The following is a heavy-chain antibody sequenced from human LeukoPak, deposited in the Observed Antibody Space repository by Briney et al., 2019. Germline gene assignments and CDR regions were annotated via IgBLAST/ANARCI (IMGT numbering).Heavy chain of an antibody. CDR1: GFTFSNAW. V-gene: IGHV3-15*01. CDR3: ATYSLSWY. D-gene: IGHD2-15*01. CDR2: IKNKGDGGTT. J-gene: IGHJ4*02. Sequence: GGSLRLSCATSGFTFSNAWLSWVRQAPGKGLEWVGRIKNKGDGGTTDYPASVKGRFTVSRDDSKNTLFLQMNRLNTEDTGVYYCATYSLSWYWGQGTLVTVSS.